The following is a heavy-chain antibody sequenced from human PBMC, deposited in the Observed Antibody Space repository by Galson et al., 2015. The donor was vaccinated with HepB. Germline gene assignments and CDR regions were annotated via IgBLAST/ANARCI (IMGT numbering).Heavy chain of an antibody. J-gene: IGHJ3*02. CDR3: ARVVAAFGRDDAFDI. CDR2: TYYRSKWYS. CDR1: GDSVSSKSAA. V-gene: IGHV6-1*01. Sequence: ISGDSVSSKSAAWNWIRQSPSRGLEWLGRTYYRSKWYSDYAVSVKSRITINPDTSKNQFSLQLNSVTPEDTAVYYCARVVAAFGRDDAFDIWGQGTMVTISS. D-gene: IGHD2-15*01.